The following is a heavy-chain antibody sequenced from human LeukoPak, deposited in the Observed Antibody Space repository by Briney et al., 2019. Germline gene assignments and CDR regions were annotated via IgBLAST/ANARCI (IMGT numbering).Heavy chain of an antibody. CDR3: ASSQPFDY. CDR1: GGSISSGDYY. CDR2: INHSGST. J-gene: IGHJ4*02. Sequence: PSETLSLTCTVSGGSISSGDYYWSWIRQPPGKGLEWIGEINHSGSTNYNPSLKSRVTISVDTSKNQFSLKLSSVTAADTAVYYCASSQPFDYWGQGTLVTVSS. V-gene: IGHV4-39*07.